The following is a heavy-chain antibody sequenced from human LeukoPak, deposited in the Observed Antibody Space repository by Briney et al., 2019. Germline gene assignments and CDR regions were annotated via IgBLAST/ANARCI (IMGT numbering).Heavy chain of an antibody. CDR1: GGTFSSYA. J-gene: IGHJ6*03. D-gene: IGHD2-2*01. CDR2: IIPIFGTA. Sequence: SVKVSCKASGGTFSSYAISWVRQAPGQGLEWMGGIIPIFGTANYAQKFQGRVTITADESTSTAYMELSSLRSEDTAVYYCARDPHSGTSAVSHYYYYMDVWGKGTTVTVSS. V-gene: IGHV1-69*13. CDR3: ARDPHSGTSAVSHYYYYMDV.